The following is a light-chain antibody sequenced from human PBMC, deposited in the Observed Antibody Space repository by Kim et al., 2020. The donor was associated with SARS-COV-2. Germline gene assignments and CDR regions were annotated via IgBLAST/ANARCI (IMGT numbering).Light chain of an antibody. CDR3: QVWVSSDYFYVV. Sequence: PGVTASMTVGGNNIGSNHVYWYRQKPGPAPVLLIYYNSDRPSGSPARVSGSNSGTTATVTISRVEVGDEADYYCQVWVSSDYFYVVFGGGTKVTVL. CDR2: YNS. V-gene: IGLV3-21*01. CDR1: NIGSNH. J-gene: IGLJ2*01.